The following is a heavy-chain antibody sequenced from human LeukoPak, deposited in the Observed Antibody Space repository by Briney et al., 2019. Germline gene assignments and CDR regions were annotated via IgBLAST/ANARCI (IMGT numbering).Heavy chain of an antibody. J-gene: IGHJ4*02. CDR3: TSGGYCSSTSCYGEN. Sequence: GGSLRLSCAASGFTFSGSAMHWVRQASGKGLEWVGRIRSKANSYATAYAASVKGRFTISRDDSKNTAYLQMNSLKTEDTAVYYCTSGGYCSSTSCYGENWGQGTLVTVSS. CDR2: IRSKANSYAT. V-gene: IGHV3-73*01. D-gene: IGHD2-2*01. CDR1: GFTFSGSA.